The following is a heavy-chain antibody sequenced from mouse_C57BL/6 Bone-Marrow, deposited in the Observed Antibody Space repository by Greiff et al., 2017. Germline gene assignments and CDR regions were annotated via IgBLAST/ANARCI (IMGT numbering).Heavy chain of an antibody. CDR1: GFTFSSYG. J-gene: IGHJ2*01. V-gene: IGHV5-6*01. CDR2: ISSGGSYT. Sequence: DVQLQESGGDLVKPGGSLKLSCAASGFTFSSYGMSWVRQTPDKRLEWVATISSGGSYTYYPDSVKGRFPISRDNAKNTLYLQMSSLKSEDTAMYYCARQGGGFDYWGQGTTLTVSS. CDR3: ARQGGGFDY.